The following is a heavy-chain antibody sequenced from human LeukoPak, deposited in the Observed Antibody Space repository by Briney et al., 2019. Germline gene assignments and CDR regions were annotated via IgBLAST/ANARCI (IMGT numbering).Heavy chain of an antibody. Sequence: GGSLRLSCAASGFTFSSYWVHWVRQAPGKGLVWVSRINSDGFITRYADSAKGRFTISRDNAKNTLYLQMNSLRAEDTAVYYCASPGLVGASNVFDIWGQGTVVTVSS. CDR2: INSDGFIT. CDR1: GFTFSSYW. J-gene: IGHJ3*02. D-gene: IGHD1-26*01. CDR3: ASPGLVGASNVFDI. V-gene: IGHV3-74*01.